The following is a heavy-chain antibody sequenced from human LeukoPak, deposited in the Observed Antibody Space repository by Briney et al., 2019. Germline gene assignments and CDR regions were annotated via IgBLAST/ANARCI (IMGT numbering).Heavy chain of an antibody. CDR1: GYTFTSYY. CDR2: INPSGGST. CDR3: ARDPQHYVWGSYRLDAFDI. D-gene: IGHD3-16*02. J-gene: IGHJ3*02. V-gene: IGHV1-46*01. Sequence: GASVKVSCKASGYTFTSYYMHWVRPAPGQGLEWMGIINPSGGSTSYAQKFQGRVTMTRDTSTSTVYMELSSLRSEDTAVYYCARDPQHYVWGSYRLDAFDIWGQGTMVTVSS.